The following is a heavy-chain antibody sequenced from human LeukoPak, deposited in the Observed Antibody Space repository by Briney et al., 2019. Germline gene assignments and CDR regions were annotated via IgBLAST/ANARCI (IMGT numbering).Heavy chain of an antibody. Sequence: PSETLSLTCVVSGGSISSTSYYWGWIRQPPGKGLEWIGSIYYSGSTYYSPSLKSRVTISVDTSENQFSLKLSSVTAADTAVYYCARLLRVGYCSTTTCNWFDPWGQGTLVTVSS. CDR1: GGSISSTSYY. D-gene: IGHD2-2*03. CDR2: IYYSGST. J-gene: IGHJ5*02. CDR3: ARLLRVGYCSTTTCNWFDP. V-gene: IGHV4-39*07.